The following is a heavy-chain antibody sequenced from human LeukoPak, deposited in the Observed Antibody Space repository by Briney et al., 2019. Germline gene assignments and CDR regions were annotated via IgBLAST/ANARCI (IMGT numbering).Heavy chain of an antibody. CDR1: GFTFSSYG. Sequence: PGGSLRLSCAASGFTFSSYGMHWVRQAPGKGLEWVAVISYDGSNKYYADSVKGRFTISRDNSKNTLYLQMNSLRAEDTAVYYCAKDQFLGPLYYYGMDVWGQGTTVTVSS. D-gene: IGHD3-3*01. CDR3: AKDQFLGPLYYYGMDV. V-gene: IGHV3-30*18. J-gene: IGHJ6*02. CDR2: ISYDGSNK.